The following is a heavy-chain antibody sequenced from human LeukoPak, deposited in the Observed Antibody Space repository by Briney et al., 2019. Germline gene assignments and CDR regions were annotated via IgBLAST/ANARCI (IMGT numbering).Heavy chain of an antibody. CDR3: ASERLGYYYMDV. V-gene: IGHV1-69*02. J-gene: IGHJ6*03. Sequence: SVKVSCKASGGTFSSHTISWVRQAPGQGLEWMGRIIPILGIANYAQKFQGRVTITADKSTSTAYMELSSLRSEDTAVYYCASERLGYYYMDVWGKGTTVTVSS. CDR1: GGTFSSHT. CDR2: IIPILGIA. D-gene: IGHD1-1*01.